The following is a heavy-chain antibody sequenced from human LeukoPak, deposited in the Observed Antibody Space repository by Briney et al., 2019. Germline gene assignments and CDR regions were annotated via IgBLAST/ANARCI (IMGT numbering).Heavy chain of an antibody. D-gene: IGHD3-3*01. CDR3: ARDRTYYDFWSGYYPYYYYYMDV. J-gene: IGHJ6*03. CDR2: IIPIFGTA. V-gene: IGHV1-69*13. CDR1: GGTFSSYA. Sequence: SVKVSCKASGGTFSSYAISWERQAPGQGLEWMGGIIPIFGTANYAQKFQGRVTITADESTSTAYMELSSLRSEDTAVYYCARDRTYYDFWSGYYPYYYYYMDVWGKGTTVTVSS.